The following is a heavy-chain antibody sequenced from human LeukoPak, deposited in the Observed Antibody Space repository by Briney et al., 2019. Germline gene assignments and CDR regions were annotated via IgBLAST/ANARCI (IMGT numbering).Heavy chain of an antibody. J-gene: IGHJ3*02. CDR2: IYHSGST. V-gene: IGHV4-30-2*01. Sequence: PSETLSLTCAVSGGSISSGGYSWSWIRQPPGKGLEWIGYIYHSGSTYYNPSLKSQVTISVDGSKNQFSLKLSSVTAADTAVYYCVSGKGSGGTNAFDIWGQGTMVTVSS. CDR3: VSGKGSGGTNAFDI. CDR1: GGSISSGGYS. D-gene: IGHD3-10*01.